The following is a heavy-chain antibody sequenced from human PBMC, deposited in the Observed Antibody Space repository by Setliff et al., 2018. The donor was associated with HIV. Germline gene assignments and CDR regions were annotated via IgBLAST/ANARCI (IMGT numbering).Heavy chain of an antibody. CDR3: AGSMGAFDY. J-gene: IGHJ4*02. CDR2: IFAGGGT. D-gene: IGHD1-26*01. V-gene: IGHV4-4*07. Sequence: PSVTLSLTCTVSGGSISAYYWSWIRQPAGKGLEYIGRIFAGGGTNYNPSLRSRVTISISTSKNQFSLELSSVTAADTAVYYCAGSMGAFDYWGPGALVTVSS. CDR1: GGSISAYY.